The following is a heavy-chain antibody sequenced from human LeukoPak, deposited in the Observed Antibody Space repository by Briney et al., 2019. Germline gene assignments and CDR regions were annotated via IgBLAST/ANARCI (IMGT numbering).Heavy chain of an antibody. CDR2: ITWDAGST. V-gene: IGHV3-43D*03. CDR1: GFTFDDYA. D-gene: IGHD6-13*01. CDR3: AKGTSSWHEFDY. J-gene: IGHJ4*02. Sequence: GGSLRLSCAASGFTFDDYAMHWVRQAPGKGLEWVSLITWDAGSTYYADSVKGRFNISRDNSKNSLYLQMNSLRAEDTALYYCAKGTSSWHEFDYWGQGTLVTVSS.